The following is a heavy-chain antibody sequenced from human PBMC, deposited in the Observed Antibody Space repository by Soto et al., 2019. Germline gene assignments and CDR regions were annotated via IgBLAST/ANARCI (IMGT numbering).Heavy chain of an antibody. Sequence: GGSLRLSCAASGFTFSSYAMSWVRQAPGKGLEWVSAISGSGGSTYYADSVKGRFTISRDNSKNTLYLQMNSLRAEDTAVYYCAKTIHLYDSSGYYYKTFDYWGQGTLVTVSS. D-gene: IGHD3-22*01. J-gene: IGHJ4*02. CDR1: GFTFSSYA. CDR2: ISGSGGST. CDR3: AKTIHLYDSSGYYYKTFDY. V-gene: IGHV3-23*01.